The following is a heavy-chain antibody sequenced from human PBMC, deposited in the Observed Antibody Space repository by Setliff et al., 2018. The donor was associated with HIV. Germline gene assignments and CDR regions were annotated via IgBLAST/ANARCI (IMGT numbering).Heavy chain of an antibody. CDR2: IDYSGST. Sequence: SETLSLTCTVSGGSISSSSYYWGWIRQPPGKGLEWIGSIDYSGSTSYNPSLKSRVTVSVDTPENQFSLKLSAVTAADTAVYYCARTMGVTYFDYWGQGTLVTVSS. D-gene: IGHD1-26*01. CDR1: GGSISSSSYY. J-gene: IGHJ4*02. V-gene: IGHV4-39*01. CDR3: ARTMGVTYFDY.